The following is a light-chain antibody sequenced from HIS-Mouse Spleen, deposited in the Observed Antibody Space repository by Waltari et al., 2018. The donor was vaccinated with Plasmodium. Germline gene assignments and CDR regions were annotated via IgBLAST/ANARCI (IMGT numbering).Light chain of an antibody. CDR2: DKN. V-gene: IGLV1-51*01. J-gene: IGLJ7*01. CDR1: SSNIGHNY. Sequence: QSVLTQPPSVSAAPGQKVTISCSGSSSNIGHNYVSWYQQLPGTAPKLLLYDKNKRPSGIPDRFSGSKSGTSATLGITGLQTGDEADYYCGTWDSSLSAAVFGGGTQLTVL. CDR3: GTWDSSLSAAV.